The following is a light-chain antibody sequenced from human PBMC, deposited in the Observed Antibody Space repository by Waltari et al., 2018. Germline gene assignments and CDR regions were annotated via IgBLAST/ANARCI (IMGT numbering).Light chain of an antibody. CDR3: SSYTSSSTFNYV. Sequence: QSALTQPASVSGSPGQSITISCTGTSSDVGGYNDVSWYQQHPGKAPKLMIYDVSKRPSGVSNRFSGSKSGNTASLTISGLQAEDEADYYCSSYTSSSTFNYVFGTGTKVTVL. V-gene: IGLV2-14*01. CDR1: SSDVGGYND. J-gene: IGLJ1*01. CDR2: DVS.